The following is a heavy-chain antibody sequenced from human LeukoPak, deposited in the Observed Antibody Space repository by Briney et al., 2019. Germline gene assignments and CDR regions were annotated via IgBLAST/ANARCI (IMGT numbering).Heavy chain of an antibody. CDR2: IYYSGNT. D-gene: IGHD5-18*01. J-gene: IGHJ4*02. CDR3: ARDLRGYSYGYLDF. V-gene: IGHV4-59*01. Sequence: SETLSLTCTVSGGSISSYYWSWIRQPPGKGLEWIGYIYYSGNTNYNPSLKSRVTISVGTSKNQFSLKLSSVIAADTAVYFCARDLRGYSYGYLDFWGQGTLVTVSS. CDR1: GGSISSYY.